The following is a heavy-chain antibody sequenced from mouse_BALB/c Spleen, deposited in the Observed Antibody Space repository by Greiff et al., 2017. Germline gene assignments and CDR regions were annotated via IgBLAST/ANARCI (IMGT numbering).Heavy chain of an antibody. CDR3: ARGGTGYFDV. J-gene: IGHJ1*01. V-gene: IGHV1-80*01. CDR1: GYAFSSYW. Sequence: QVQLQQSGAELVRPGSSVKISCKASGYAFSSYWMNWVKQRPGQGLEWIGQIYPGDGDTNYNGKFKGKATLTADKSSSTAYMQLSSLTSEDSAVYFCARGGTGYFDVWGAGTTVTVSS. D-gene: IGHD3-3*01. CDR2: IYPGDGDT.